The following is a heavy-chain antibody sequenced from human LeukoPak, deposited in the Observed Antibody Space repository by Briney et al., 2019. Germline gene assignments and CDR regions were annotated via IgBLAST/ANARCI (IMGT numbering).Heavy chain of an antibody. Sequence: SETLSLTCTVSGGSISSYYWSWIRQPPGKGLEWIGRIYFSGTTNYNPSLKSRVTISVDTSKNQFSLKLSSVTAADTAVYYCAREWRRLQHDAFDIWGQGTMVTVSS. D-gene: IGHD5-24*01. CDR2: IYFSGTT. CDR3: AREWRRLQHDAFDI. J-gene: IGHJ3*02. CDR1: GGSISSYY. V-gene: IGHV4-59*01.